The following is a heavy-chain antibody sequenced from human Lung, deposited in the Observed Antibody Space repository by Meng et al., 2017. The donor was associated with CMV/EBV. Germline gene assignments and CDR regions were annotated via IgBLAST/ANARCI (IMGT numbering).Heavy chain of an antibody. CDR1: GFTFSSYS. CDR3: ARAPYCSSTSCYKRGGYYFDY. V-gene: IGHV3-21*01. CDR2: ISSSSYI. D-gene: IGHD2-2*02. Sequence: SCAASGFTFSSYSMNWVRQAPGKGLEWVSSISSSSYIYYADSVKGRFTISRDNAKNSLYLQMNSLRAEDTAVYYCARAPYCSSTSCYKRGGYYFDYXGQAXLVTVSS. J-gene: IGHJ4*02.